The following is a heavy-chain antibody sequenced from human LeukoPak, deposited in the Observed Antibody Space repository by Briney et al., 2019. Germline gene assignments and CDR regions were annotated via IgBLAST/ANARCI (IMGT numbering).Heavy chain of an antibody. Sequence: ASVKVSCKASGGTFSSYAISWVRHAPGQGLEWMGGIIPIFGTANYAQKFQGRVTITTDESTSTAYMELSSLRSEDTAVYYCARNSLGSARLFDPWGQGTLVTVSS. D-gene: IGHD3-16*01. CDR3: ARNSLGSARLFDP. J-gene: IGHJ5*02. CDR1: GGTFSSYA. CDR2: IIPIFGTA. V-gene: IGHV1-69*05.